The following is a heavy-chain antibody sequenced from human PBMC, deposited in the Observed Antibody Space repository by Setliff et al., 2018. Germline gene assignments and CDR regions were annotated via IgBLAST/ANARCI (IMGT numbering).Heavy chain of an antibody. J-gene: IGHJ4*01. Sequence: SETLSLTCTVSDDSFTSSRYYWGWIRQAPGSGLEWIGSISYSGTPYYNASVESRVTISIDTSRNQFSLELRSVTVADTVTYYCVRPGGATVVARHFDYWGSGILVTVSS. CDR1: DDSFTSSRYY. CDR2: ISYSGTP. V-gene: IGHV4-39*01. D-gene: IGHD2-15*01. CDR3: VRPGGATVVARHFDY.